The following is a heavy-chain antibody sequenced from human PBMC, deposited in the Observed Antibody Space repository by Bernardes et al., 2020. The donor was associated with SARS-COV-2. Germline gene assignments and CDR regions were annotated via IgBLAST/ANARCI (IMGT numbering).Heavy chain of an antibody. CDR2: INAANGNT. CDR3: ARGGGSGAYRIDY. D-gene: IGHD1-26*01. J-gene: IGHJ4*02. Sequence: ASVKVSCKASGYTFTDYAMHWVRQSPGQRLEWMGLINAANGNTKYSQKFQGRVSIIRDTSASTDYMELSSLTYEDTAVYYCARGGGSGAYRIDYWGQGTLVIVSS. V-gene: IGHV1-3*01. CDR1: GYTFTDYA.